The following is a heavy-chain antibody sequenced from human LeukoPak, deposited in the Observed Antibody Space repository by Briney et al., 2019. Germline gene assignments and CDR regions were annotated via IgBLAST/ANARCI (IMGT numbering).Heavy chain of an antibody. CDR3: ATGGHYFGS. J-gene: IGHJ4*02. CDR1: GFTFSDAW. Sequence: GGSLTLSCAASGFTFSDAWMSWVRQAPATGLEWVSRIKSRAAGGTTDNAAPVQRRFTISRDDSKSTLYLQMNSLNADDTAVYYCATGGHYFGSWGQGSLVTVSS. CDR2: IKSRAAGGTT. V-gene: IGHV3-15*01. D-gene: IGHD3-10*01.